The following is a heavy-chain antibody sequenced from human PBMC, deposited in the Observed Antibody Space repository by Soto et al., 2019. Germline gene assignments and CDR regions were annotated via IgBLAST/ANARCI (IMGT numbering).Heavy chain of an antibody. CDR3: ARGTTPRSRYFDY. Sequence: SETLSLTCAVYGGSFSGYYWSWIRQPPGKGLEWIGEINHSGSTNYNPSLKSRVTISVDTSKNQFSLKLSSVTAADTAVYYCARGTTPRSRYFDYWGQGTLVTVSS. CDR1: GGSFSGYY. CDR2: INHSGST. V-gene: IGHV4-34*01. J-gene: IGHJ4*02.